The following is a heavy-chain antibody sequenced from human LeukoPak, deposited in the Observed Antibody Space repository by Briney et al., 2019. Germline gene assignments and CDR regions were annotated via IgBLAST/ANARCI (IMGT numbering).Heavy chain of an antibody. J-gene: IGHJ4*02. CDR2: IKSKTDGGTT. CDR1: GFTFSNAW. CDR3: TTGPARYCSGGSCWY. Sequence: PEGSLRLSCAASGFTFSNAWMSWVRQAPGKGLEWVGRIKSKTDGGTTDYAAPVKGRFTISRDDSKNTLYLQMNSLKTEDTAVYYCTTGPARYCSGGSCWYWGQGTLVTVSS. D-gene: IGHD2-15*01. V-gene: IGHV3-15*01.